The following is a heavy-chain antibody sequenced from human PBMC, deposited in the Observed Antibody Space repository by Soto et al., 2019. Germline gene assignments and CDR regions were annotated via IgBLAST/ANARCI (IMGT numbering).Heavy chain of an antibody. Sequence: SETLSLTCTVSGYSISSGYHWAWIRQPPGKGLEWLGSVHYSGNTYYNPSLKSRLTISVDKSKNQFSLNLSSVTAADTAVYYCARQDRVVAEGRWFDPWGHGXLVTVYS. J-gene: IGHJ5*02. V-gene: IGHV4-38-2*02. CDR1: GYSISSGYH. CDR3: ARQDRVVAEGRWFDP. CDR2: VHYSGNT. D-gene: IGHD2-15*01.